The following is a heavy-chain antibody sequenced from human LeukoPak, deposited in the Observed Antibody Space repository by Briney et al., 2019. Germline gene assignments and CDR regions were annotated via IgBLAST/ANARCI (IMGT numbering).Heavy chain of an antibody. CDR3: ARGNGRYGGNPGAFDI. Sequence: ASVKVSCKASGYTFTSYYMHWVRQAPGQGLEWMGIINPSGGSTSYAQRFQGRVTMTRDTSTSTVYMELSSLRSEDTAVYYSARGNGRYGGNPGAFDIWGQGTMVTVSS. CDR2: INPSGGST. J-gene: IGHJ3*02. CDR1: GYTFTSYY. V-gene: IGHV1-46*01. D-gene: IGHD4-23*01.